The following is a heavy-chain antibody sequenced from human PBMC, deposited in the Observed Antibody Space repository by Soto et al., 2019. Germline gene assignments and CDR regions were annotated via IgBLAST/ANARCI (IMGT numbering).Heavy chain of an antibody. Sequence: GASVKVSCKASGYTFTGYYMHWVRQAPGQGLEWMGWINPNSGGTNYAQKFQGWVTMTRDTPISTAYMELSRLRSDDKVVYYCARAYDFWSGYSQYNWFGAWGQGTLVTVSS. CDR3: ARAYDFWSGYSQYNWFGA. CDR1: GYTFTGYY. V-gene: IGHV1-2*04. CDR2: INPNSGGT. D-gene: IGHD3-3*01. J-gene: IGHJ5*02.